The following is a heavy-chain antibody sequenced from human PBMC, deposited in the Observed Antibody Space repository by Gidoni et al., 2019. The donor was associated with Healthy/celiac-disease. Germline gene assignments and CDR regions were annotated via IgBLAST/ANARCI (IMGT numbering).Heavy chain of an antibody. CDR1: GFTFRSYA. Sequence: QVQLVESGGGVVQPGRSLRLSCAASGFTFRSYAMHWVRQAPGKGLEWVAVISYDGSNKYYADSVKGRFTISRDNSKNTLYLQMNSLRAEDTAVYYCARVKMIYTRGDDAFDIWGQGTMVTVSS. J-gene: IGHJ3*02. D-gene: IGHD3-16*01. CDR3: ARVKMIYTRGDDAFDI. CDR2: ISYDGSNK. V-gene: IGHV3-30-3*01.